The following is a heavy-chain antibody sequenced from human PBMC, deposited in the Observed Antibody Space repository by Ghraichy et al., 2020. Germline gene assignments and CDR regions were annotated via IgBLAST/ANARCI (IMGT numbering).Heavy chain of an antibody. CDR2: LSGSGDTT. CDR1: GFTFSSNA. D-gene: IGHD6-25*01. CDR3: AKYRSGFDAFDI. Sequence: GESLNISCAASGFTFSSNAMSWVRQAPGKGLECVSSLSGSGDTTSYADSVRGRFTISRDNSKNTLFLQMNSLRAEDTAVYYCAKYRSGFDAFDIWGQGTMVTVSS. V-gene: IGHV3-23*01. J-gene: IGHJ3*02.